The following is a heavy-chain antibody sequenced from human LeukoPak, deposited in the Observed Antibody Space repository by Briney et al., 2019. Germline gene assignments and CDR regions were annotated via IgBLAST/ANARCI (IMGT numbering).Heavy chain of an antibody. J-gene: IGHJ4*02. CDR3: AKVPTDSSGYYTYYFDY. CDR1: GFTFSSYG. V-gene: IGHV3-23*01. D-gene: IGHD3-22*01. CDR2: ISGSGGST. Sequence: GGSLRLSCAASGFTFSSYGMSWVRQAPGKGLEWVSAISGSGGSTYYADSVKGRFTISRDNSKNTLYLQMNSLRAEDTAVYYCAKVPTDSSGYYTYYFDYWGQGTLATVSS.